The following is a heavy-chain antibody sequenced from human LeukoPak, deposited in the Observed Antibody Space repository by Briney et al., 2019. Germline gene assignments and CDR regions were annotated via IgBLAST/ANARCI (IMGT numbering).Heavy chain of an antibody. Sequence: ASVKVPCKASGGTFSSYAISWVRQAPGQGLEWMGEIIPIFGTANYAQKFQGRVTITAGESTSTAYMELSSLRSEDTAVYYCALSSRAPYSSSSEWAYWGQGTLVTVSS. CDR2: IIPIFGTA. J-gene: IGHJ4*02. CDR3: ALSSRAPYSSSSEWAY. CDR1: GGTFSSYA. D-gene: IGHD6-6*01. V-gene: IGHV1-69*13.